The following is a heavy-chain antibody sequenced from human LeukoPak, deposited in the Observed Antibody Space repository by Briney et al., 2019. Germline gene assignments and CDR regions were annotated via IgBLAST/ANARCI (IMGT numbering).Heavy chain of an antibody. J-gene: IGHJ4*02. CDR1: GFTFSSYW. CDR2: IKKDGSEK. Sequence: PGGSLRLSCAASGFTFSSYWMSWVRQALGKGLEWAAHIKKDGSEKYYVDSVKGRFTISRDNAKKSLYLQMNSLGAEDTAVYYCARTLYIAAAPGGLDYWGQGTLVTVSS. CDR3: ARTLYIAAAPGGLDY. V-gene: IGHV3-7*01. D-gene: IGHD6-13*01.